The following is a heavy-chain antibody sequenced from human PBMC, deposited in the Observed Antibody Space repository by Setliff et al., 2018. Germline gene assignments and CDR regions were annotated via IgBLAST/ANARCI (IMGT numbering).Heavy chain of an antibody. J-gene: IGHJ3*02. Sequence: GESLTISCKGSGYSFTSYWIGWVRQMPGKGLEWMGIIYPGDSDTRYSPSFQGQVTISADKSISTAYLQWSSLKASDTAMYYCARQAVAGSDAFDIWGQGTQVTVSS. CDR2: IYPGDSDT. D-gene: IGHD6-19*01. V-gene: IGHV5-51*01. CDR3: ARQAVAGSDAFDI. CDR1: GYSFTSYW.